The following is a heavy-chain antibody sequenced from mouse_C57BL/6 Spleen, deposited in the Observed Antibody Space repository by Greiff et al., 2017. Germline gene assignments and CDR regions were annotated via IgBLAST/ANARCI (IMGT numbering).Heavy chain of an antibody. D-gene: IGHD1-1*01. J-gene: IGHJ3*01. V-gene: IGHV1-82*01. CDR2: IYPGDGDT. CDR3: AREGYYGSIPWFAY. Sequence: QVQLKESGPELVKPGASVKISCKASGYAFSSSWMNWVKQRPGKGLEWIGRIYPGDGDTNYNGKFKGTATLTADKASSTAYMQLSSLTSEDSAVYFCAREGYYGSIPWFAYWGQGTLVTVSA. CDR1: GYAFSSSW.